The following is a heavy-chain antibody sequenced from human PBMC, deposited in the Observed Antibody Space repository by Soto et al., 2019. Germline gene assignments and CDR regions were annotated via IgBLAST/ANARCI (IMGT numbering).Heavy chain of an antibody. CDR2: IIPIFGTA. D-gene: IGHD1-26*01. Sequence: QVQLVQSGAEVKKPGSSVKVSCKASGGTFSSYAISWVRQAPGQGLEWMGGIIPIFGTANYAQKFQGRVTITADESTSTAYMVLSSLRSEDTAVYYCARKMRNRGIVGATGYYYGMDVWGQGTTVTVSS. V-gene: IGHV1-69*01. CDR1: GGTFSSYA. CDR3: ARKMRNRGIVGATGYYYGMDV. J-gene: IGHJ6*02.